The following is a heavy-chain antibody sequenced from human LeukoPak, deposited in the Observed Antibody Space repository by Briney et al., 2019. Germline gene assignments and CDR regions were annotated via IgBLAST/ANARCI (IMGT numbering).Heavy chain of an antibody. D-gene: IGHD1-26*01. V-gene: IGHV3-23*01. CDR1: GLTFSGYA. J-gene: IGHJ5*02. Sequence: GTLRLSCAASGLTFSGYAMSWVRQAPGKGLEWVSTIGGSGTATIYPDSVKGRFTISRDNSKNTLYLQMNSLRGEDTAVYYCARSERFDPWGQGSLVTVSS. CDR3: ARSERFDP. CDR2: IGGSGTAT.